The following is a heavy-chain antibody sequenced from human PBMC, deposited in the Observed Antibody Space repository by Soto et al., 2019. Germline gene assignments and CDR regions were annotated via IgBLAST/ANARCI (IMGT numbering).Heavy chain of an antibody. Sequence: QVQLVESGGGVVQPGRSLRLSCAASGFTFSSYAMHWVRQAPGKGLEWVAVISYDGSNKYYADSVKGRFTISRDNSKNTLYLQMNSLRAEDTAVYYCARVRPTAIVVVINGFDYWGQGTLVTVSS. V-gene: IGHV3-30-3*01. D-gene: IGHD3-22*01. CDR1: GFTFSSYA. CDR3: ARVRPTAIVVVINGFDY. CDR2: ISYDGSNK. J-gene: IGHJ4*02.